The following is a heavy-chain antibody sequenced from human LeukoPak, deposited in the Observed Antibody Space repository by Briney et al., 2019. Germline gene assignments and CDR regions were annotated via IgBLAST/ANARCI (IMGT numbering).Heavy chain of an antibody. J-gene: IGHJ4*02. D-gene: IGHD3-22*01. V-gene: IGHV4-4*02. CDR1: GGSISSSNW. Sequence: SETLSLTCAVSGGSISSSNWWSWVRQPPGKGLEWIGEINHSGSTNYNPSLKSRVTISVDTSKNQFSLKLSSVTAADTAVYYCARAVYDSSGPTDYWGQGTLVTVSS. CDR3: ARAVYDSSGPTDY. CDR2: INHSGST.